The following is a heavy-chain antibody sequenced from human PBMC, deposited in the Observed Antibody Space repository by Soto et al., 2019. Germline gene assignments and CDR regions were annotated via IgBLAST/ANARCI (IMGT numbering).Heavy chain of an antibody. CDR1: GFSFSSSW. D-gene: IGHD2-15*01. CDR3: VTGWSGY. V-gene: IGHV3-74*01. J-gene: IGHJ4*02. Sequence: GGSVRLSCVVSGFSFSSSWMHWVRQAPGKGLVWVSRINSDGSSTNYADSVKGRFTTSRDNAKNMLYLQMNSLRVEDTALYYCVTGWSGYWGQGVLVSVSS. CDR2: INSDGSST.